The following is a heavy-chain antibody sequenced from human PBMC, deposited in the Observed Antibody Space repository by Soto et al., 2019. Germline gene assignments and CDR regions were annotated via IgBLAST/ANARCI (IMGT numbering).Heavy chain of an antibody. D-gene: IGHD1-1*01. CDR3: AREPPTERADSCYHYYGMPV. V-gene: IGHV1-18*01. J-gene: IGHJ6*02. CDR1: GYTFTSYG. CDR2: ISAYNGNT. Sequence: QLQLVQSGAEVKKPGASVKVSCKASGYTFTSYGISWVRQAPGQGLEWMGWISAYNGNTNYAQKLQGRVNMTTDTATSSAYMERRSLRSDDTAVYYCAREPPTERADSCYHYYGMPVTFQGTTVTVSS.